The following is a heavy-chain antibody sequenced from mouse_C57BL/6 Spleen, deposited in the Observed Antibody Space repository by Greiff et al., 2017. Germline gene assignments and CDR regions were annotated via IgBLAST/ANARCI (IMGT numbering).Heavy chain of an antibody. CDR3: ASYGRSSFAMDY. D-gene: IGHD1-1*01. CDR1: GYTFTSYW. CDR2: IDPNSGGT. J-gene: IGHJ4*01. Sequence: QVQLQQPGAELVKPGASVKLSCKASGYTFTSYWMPWVKQRPGRGLEWIGRIDPNSGGTKYNEKFKSKATLTVDTPSSTAYMQLSSLTSEDAAVYCCASYGRSSFAMDYWGQGASVTVST. V-gene: IGHV1-72*01.